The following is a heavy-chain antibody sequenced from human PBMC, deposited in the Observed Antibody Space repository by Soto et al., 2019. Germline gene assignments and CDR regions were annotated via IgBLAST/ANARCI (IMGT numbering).Heavy chain of an antibody. CDR3: ARDLNRIFRLVPAAIGQH. CDR1: GFTFSSYG. V-gene: IGHV3-33*01. CDR2: IWYDGSNK. J-gene: IGHJ1*01. D-gene: IGHD2-2*01. Sequence: GGSLRLSCAASGFTFSSYGMHWVRQAPGKGLEWVAVIWYDGSNKYYANSVKGRFTISRDNSKNTMYLQMNSLRAEETAVYYCARDLNRIFRLVPAAIGQHWGQGTLVTVSS.